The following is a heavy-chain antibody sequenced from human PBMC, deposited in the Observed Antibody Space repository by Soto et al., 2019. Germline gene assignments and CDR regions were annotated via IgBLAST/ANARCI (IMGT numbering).Heavy chain of an antibody. CDR1: GFTFSNYP. V-gene: IGHV3-30*04. D-gene: IGHD6-13*01. CDR2: ISYDGRTK. Sequence: QVQLVESGGGVVQPVKSLRLSCAASGFTFSNYPMNWVRQAPGKGLEWMSVISYDGRTKDYADSVKGRFTISRDNSKNTQYVQMNILRAEDTVEYYCARESGVGVEAAGSFDAWGQGAPVTVSS. J-gene: IGHJ4*02. CDR3: ARESGVGVEAAGSFDA.